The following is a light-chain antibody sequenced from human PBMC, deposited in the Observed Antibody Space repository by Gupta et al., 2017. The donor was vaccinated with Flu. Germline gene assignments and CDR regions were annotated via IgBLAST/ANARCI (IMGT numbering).Light chain of an antibody. CDR1: SSNIGSHT. J-gene: IGLJ3*02. V-gene: IGLV1-44*01. CDR3: AAWDDSLLRV. Sequence: QSVLTPPPSASRTPGQRVTISCSGSSSNIGSHTVSWYQQLPGTAPKLLIYKNNQRPSGVPDRFSGSKSGTSASLAISGLQSEDEADYYCAAWDDSLLRVFGGGTKVTVL. CDR2: KNN.